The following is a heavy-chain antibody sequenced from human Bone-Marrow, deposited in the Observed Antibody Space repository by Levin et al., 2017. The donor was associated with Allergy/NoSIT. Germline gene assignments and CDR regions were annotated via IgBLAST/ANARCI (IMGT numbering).Heavy chain of an antibody. Sequence: GGSLRLSCAASEFIVSSNYMSWVRQAPGKGLDWVSVIHSRGSAYYADSVKGRFTISRDNSKNTLYLQMNTLRAEATAVYYCVARSNGLDVWGQGTTVTVSS. CDR3: VARSNGLDV. CDR2: IHSRGSA. CDR1: EFIVSSNY. J-gene: IGHJ6*02. D-gene: IGHD5-12*01. V-gene: IGHV3-66*01.